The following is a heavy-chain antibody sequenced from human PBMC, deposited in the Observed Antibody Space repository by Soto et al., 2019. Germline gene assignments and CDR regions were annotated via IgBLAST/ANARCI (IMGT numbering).Heavy chain of an antibody. CDR1: GGTFSSYT. J-gene: IGHJ6*02. CDR2: IIPILGIA. Sequence: QVQLVQSGAEVKKPGSSVKVSCKASGGTFSSYTISWVRQAPGQGLEWMGRIIPILGIANYAQKFQGRVTITADKSTSTAYMELSSLRSEDTAVYYCARDLETTGTTYGMDVWGQGTTVTVSS. CDR3: ARDLETTGTTYGMDV. D-gene: IGHD4-17*01. V-gene: IGHV1-69*08.